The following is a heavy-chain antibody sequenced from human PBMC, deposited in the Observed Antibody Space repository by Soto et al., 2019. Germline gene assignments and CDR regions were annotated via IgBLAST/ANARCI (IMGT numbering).Heavy chain of an antibody. J-gene: IGHJ4*02. V-gene: IGHV3-48*01. CDR3: VNGDYY. CDR2: INRDSNT. Sequence: EEQLVESGGGLVQPGGSLRLSCAASGFTFSNHVMNWVRQAPGRGLEWVSSINRDSNTFYADSVKGRFTISRDNAMDSLYLPMNSLRADDTAVYYCVNGDYYVGQGTLVTVSS. D-gene: IGHD4-17*01. CDR1: GFTFSNHV.